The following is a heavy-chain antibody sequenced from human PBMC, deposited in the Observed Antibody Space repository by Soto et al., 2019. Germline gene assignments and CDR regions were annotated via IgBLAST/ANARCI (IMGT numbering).Heavy chain of an antibody. V-gene: IGHV3-7*04. CDR1: GFTFSNYW. CDR3: ARDEVGPGNY. D-gene: IGHD1-26*01. Sequence: PGGSLRLSCAASGFTFSNYWMSWVRQAPGKGLEWVANIKEDGSEEYYVDSVKGRFTISRDNAKNSLYLQMNSLRAEDTAVYYCARDEVGPGNYWGQGTLVTVSS. J-gene: IGHJ4*02. CDR2: IKEDGSEE.